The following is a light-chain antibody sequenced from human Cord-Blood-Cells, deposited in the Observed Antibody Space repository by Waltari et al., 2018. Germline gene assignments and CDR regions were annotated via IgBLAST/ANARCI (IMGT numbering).Light chain of an antibody. CDR1: QSISSW. V-gene: IGKV1-5*03. CDR3: QQYNSYPYS. J-gene: IGKJ2*03. Sequence: DIQMTQSPSTLSASVGDRVTITCRASQSISSWLAWYQQKPGKAPKLLIYKASSLESGVPSRFSGSRSGTEVTLTISSLPPDDFATYYCQQYNSYPYSFGQGTKLEIK. CDR2: KAS.